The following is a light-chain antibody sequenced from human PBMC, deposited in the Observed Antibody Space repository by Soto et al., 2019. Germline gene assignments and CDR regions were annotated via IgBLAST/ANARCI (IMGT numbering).Light chain of an antibody. CDR3: QQRSNWPPLT. CDR1: QSISNN. V-gene: IGKV3-11*01. J-gene: IGKJ4*01. Sequence: EIELTQSPATLSLSPGERATLSCRASQSISNNLAWYQQKRGQPPRLLIYDASNRATGIPARFSGRRSGTDFTLTISSLEPEDFAVYYCQQRSNWPPLTFGGGTKVEIK. CDR2: DAS.